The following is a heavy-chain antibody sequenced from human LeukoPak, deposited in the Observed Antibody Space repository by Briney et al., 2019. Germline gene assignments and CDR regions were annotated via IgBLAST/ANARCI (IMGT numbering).Heavy chain of an antibody. J-gene: IGHJ4*02. D-gene: IGHD6-19*01. V-gene: IGHV3-30*18. Sequence: GRSLRLSCAASGFTFSSYGMHWVRQAPGKGLEWVAVISHDGSNKYYADSVKGRFTISRDNSKNTLYLQMNSLRAEDTAVYYCAKDLVPVADPPPIPAYDYWGQGTMVTVSS. CDR2: ISHDGSNK. CDR1: GFTFSSYG. CDR3: AKDLVPVADPPPIPAYDY.